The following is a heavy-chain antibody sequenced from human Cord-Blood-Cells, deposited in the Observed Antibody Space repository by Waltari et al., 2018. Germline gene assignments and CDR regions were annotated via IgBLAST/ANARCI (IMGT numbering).Heavy chain of an antibody. CDR1: GFTFSSYG. CDR3: AKGGGIVAFDY. D-gene: IGHD1-26*01. J-gene: IGHJ4*02. CDR2: ISYDGSNK. Sequence: QVQLVESGGGVVQPGRSLRLSCAASGFTFSSYGMHWVRQAPGKGLEWVAVISYDGSNKYYADSVKGRFTISRDNSKNTLYLQMNSLRAEDTAVYYCAKGGGIVAFDYWGQGTLVTVSS. V-gene: IGHV3-30*18.